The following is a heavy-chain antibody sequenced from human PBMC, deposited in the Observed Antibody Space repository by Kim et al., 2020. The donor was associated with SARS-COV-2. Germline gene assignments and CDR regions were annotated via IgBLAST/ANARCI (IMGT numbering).Heavy chain of an antibody. Sequence: SETLSLTCTVSGGSISSYYWSWIRQPPGKGLEWIGYIYYSGSTNYNPSLKSRVTISVDTSKNQFSLKLSSVTAADTAVYYCARADYGDYYYYGMDVWGQGTTVTVSS. CDR2: IYYSGST. V-gene: IGHV4-59*13. CDR1: GGSISSYY. CDR3: ARADYGDYYYYGMDV. D-gene: IGHD4-17*01. J-gene: IGHJ6*02.